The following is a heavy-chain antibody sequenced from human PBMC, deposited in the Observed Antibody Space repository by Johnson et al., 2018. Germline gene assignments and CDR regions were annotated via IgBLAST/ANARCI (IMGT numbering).Heavy chain of an antibody. CDR3: ARVDTAMVTFYYMDV. CDR2: ISSNGGST. D-gene: IGHD5-18*01. J-gene: IGHJ6*03. Sequence: VQLVQSGGGLVQPGGSRRLSCAASGFTFSTYSMNWVRQAPGKGLEYVSAISSNGGSTYYANSVKGRFTISRDNSKNTLYLQMGSLRAEDMAVYYCARVDTAMVTFYYMDVWGKGTTVTVSS. V-gene: IGHV3-64*01. CDR1: GFTFSTYS.